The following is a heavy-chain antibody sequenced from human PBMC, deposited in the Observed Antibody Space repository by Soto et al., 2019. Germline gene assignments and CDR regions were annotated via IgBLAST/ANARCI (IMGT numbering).Heavy chain of an antibody. Sequence: PGGSLRLSCIASGFTFRGYWMSWVRQAPGKGLEWVANINQDGSEKNYVDSVKGRFTISRDNAKDSPSLQMNSLRADDTAVYYCARDLGSSWYEDWFDPWGQGTLVTVSS. CDR3: ARDLGSSWYEDWFDP. CDR1: GFTFRGYW. V-gene: IGHV3-7*03. CDR2: INQDGSEK. D-gene: IGHD6-13*01. J-gene: IGHJ5*02.